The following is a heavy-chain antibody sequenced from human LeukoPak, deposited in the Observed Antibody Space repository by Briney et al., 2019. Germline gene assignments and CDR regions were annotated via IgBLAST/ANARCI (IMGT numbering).Heavy chain of an antibody. J-gene: IGHJ4*02. CDR3: ARVLFHSLAVFDY. CDR1: GFTFSSYK. Sequence: GGSLRLSCAASGFTFSSYKMIWVGQAPGKGLEWVSYITTSGTTTYYADSLKGRFTISRDNAKNSVYLQMNSLRAEDTAVYYCARVLFHSLAVFDYWGQGTLVTVSS. CDR2: ITTSGTTT. V-gene: IGHV3-48*03. D-gene: IGHD2/OR15-2a*01.